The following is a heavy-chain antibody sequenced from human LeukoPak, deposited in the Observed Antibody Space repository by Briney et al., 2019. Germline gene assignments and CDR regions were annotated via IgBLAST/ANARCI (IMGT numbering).Heavy chain of an antibody. D-gene: IGHD6-19*01. CDR3: ARSPVAGTGIWYFDY. Sequence: SETLSLTCSVSGGSITNGGHYWGWIRQPPGKGLEWIGSFSYGGSSYYNPSLESRVSISVDTSKNQLSLKLSSLTAADTALYYCARSPVAGTGIWYFDYWGQGTLVTVSS. V-gene: IGHV4-39*07. CDR1: GGSITNGGHY. CDR2: FSYGGSS. J-gene: IGHJ4*02.